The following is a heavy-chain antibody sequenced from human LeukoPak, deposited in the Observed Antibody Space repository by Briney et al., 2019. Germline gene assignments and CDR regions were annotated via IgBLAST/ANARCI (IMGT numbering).Heavy chain of an antibody. CDR2: IDWDDDK. Sequence: KESGPTLVKPTQTLTLTCTFSGFSLSFSGVGVGWIRQPPGKALEWLARIDWDDDKYYSTSLKTRLTISKDTSKNQVVLTMTNMDPVDTATYYCARIQSDSYGRYYFDYWGQGTLVTVSS. J-gene: IGHJ4*02. CDR1: GFSLSFSGVG. D-gene: IGHD5-18*01. CDR3: ARIQSDSYGRYYFDY. V-gene: IGHV2-70*04.